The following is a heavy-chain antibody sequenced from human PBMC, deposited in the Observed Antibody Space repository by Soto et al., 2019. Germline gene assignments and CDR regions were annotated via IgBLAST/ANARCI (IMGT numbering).Heavy chain of an antibody. V-gene: IGHV6-1*01. CDR2: TYYRSKWYN. J-gene: IGHJ5*02. CDR3: ARSSLSLPELPNWFDP. Sequence: TCAISGDSVSSHSAAWNWIRQSPSRGLEWLGRTYYRSKWYNDYAVSVKSRITINPDTSKNQFSLQLNSVTPEDTAVYYCARSSLSLPELPNWFDPWGQGTLVTVSS. D-gene: IGHD2-15*01. CDR1: GDSVSSHSAA.